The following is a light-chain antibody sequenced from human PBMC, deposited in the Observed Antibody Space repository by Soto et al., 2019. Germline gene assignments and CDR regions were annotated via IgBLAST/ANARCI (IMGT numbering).Light chain of an antibody. J-gene: IGKJ4*01. CDR2: DAS. Sequence: DIQMTQSPSSLSASVGYRVTITCQASQDISNYLNWYQHKPGKAPKILIYDASTLETGVPSRFSGSGSGTDFTFTISSLQPEDIATYYCLQFHNLPTFGGGTKVDIK. V-gene: IGKV1-33*01. CDR1: QDISNY. CDR3: LQFHNLPT.